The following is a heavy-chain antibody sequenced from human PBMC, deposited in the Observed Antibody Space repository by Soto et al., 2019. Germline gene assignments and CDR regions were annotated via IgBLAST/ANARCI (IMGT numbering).Heavy chain of an antibody. Sequence: QVQLVESGGGVVQPGRSLRLSCAASGFTFSSYGMHWVRQAPGKGLERVAVISYDGSNKYYADAVKGRFTISRDNSKNTLYLQMNSLRAEDTAVYYCAKDTYDYVWGSYPQAGMDVWGQGTTVTVSS. CDR3: AKDTYDYVWGSYPQAGMDV. V-gene: IGHV3-30*18. CDR2: ISYDGSNK. J-gene: IGHJ6*02. D-gene: IGHD3-16*02. CDR1: GFTFSSYG.